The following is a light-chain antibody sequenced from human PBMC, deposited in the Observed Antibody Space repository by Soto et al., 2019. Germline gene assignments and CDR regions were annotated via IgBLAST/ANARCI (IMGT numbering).Light chain of an antibody. CDR2: EVS. J-gene: IGLJ1*01. Sequence: QSVLTQPPSVSGSPGQSVAISCTGTSSDVGSYNRVSWYQQPPGTAPKVMIYEVSNRPSGVPDRFSGSKSGNTASLTNSGLQAEDEADYYCSSYTSSNTYVFGTGTKVTVL. V-gene: IGLV2-18*02. CDR3: SSYTSSNTYV. CDR1: SSDVGSYNR.